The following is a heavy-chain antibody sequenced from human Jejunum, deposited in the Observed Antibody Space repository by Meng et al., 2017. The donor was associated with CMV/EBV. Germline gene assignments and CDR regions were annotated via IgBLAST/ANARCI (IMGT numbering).Heavy chain of an antibody. D-gene: IGHD3-22*01. CDR1: FTLSSYA. CDR3: ARGTFYYDSSGYFYLNL. Sequence: FTLSSYAMHWVRQAPGKGLEWVAFISYDGDNKYYADSVKGRFTISRDNSKNTLYLQMNSLRLEDTAVYYCARGTFYYDSSGYFYLNLWGQGTLVTVSS. V-gene: IGHV3-30-3*01. J-gene: IGHJ5*02. CDR2: ISYDGDNK.